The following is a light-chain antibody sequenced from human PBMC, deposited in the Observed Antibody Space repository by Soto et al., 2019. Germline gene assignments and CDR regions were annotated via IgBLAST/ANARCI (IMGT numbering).Light chain of an antibody. V-gene: IGLV3-1*01. Sequence: SYELTQPPSVSVSPGQTASITCSGDKLGDKYACWYQQKPGQSPVLVIYQGSKRPSGIPERFSGSNSGNTATLTISGTQPMDEADYYCQAWDSSSYVFGTGTKLTVL. CDR2: QGS. CDR1: KLGDKY. CDR3: QAWDSSSYV. J-gene: IGLJ1*01.